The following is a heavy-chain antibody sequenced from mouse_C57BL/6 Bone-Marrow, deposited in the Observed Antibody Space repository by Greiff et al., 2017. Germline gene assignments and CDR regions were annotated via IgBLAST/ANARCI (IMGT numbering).Heavy chain of an antibody. CDR2: IYPGDGDT. D-gene: IGHD6-1*01. V-gene: IGHV1-80*01. CDR3: ARRGQLLFAY. Sequence: QVHVKQSGAELVKPGASVKISCKASGYAFSSYWMNWVKQRPGKGLEWSGQIYPGDGDTNYNGKFKGKATLTAEKSSSPTDMQLSSLTSEDSAVYFCARRGQLLFAYWGQGTLVTVSA. CDR1: GYAFSSYW. J-gene: IGHJ3*01.